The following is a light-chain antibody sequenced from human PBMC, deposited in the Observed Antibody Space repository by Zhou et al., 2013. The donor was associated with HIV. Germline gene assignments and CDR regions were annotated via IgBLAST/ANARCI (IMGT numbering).Light chain of an antibody. CDR3: QQYDTFWT. CDR1: QTVNNW. Sequence: DIQMTQSPSALSASVGDRVTITCRASQTVNNWLAWYQQKPGKTPKLLIYKVSNLESGVPSRFSGSGSGAHFTLTISSLQPDDFATYYCQQYDTFWTFGQGTKVEI. CDR2: KVS. J-gene: IGKJ1*01. V-gene: IGKV1-5*03.